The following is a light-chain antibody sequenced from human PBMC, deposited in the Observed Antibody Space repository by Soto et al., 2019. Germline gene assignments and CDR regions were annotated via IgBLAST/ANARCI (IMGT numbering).Light chain of an antibody. CDR2: AVS. V-gene: IGLV2-11*01. J-gene: IGLJ3*02. CDR1: NSDVGAYNL. Sequence: QSVLTQPRSVSGSPGQSVTISCTGSNSDVGAYNLVSWYQQFPGKAPKVIISAVSQRRSGISGRFSGSKSGNTASLTISGLQAEDEADYYCFLTYSGDYGALRVFGGGTQLTVL. CDR3: FLTYSGDYGALRV.